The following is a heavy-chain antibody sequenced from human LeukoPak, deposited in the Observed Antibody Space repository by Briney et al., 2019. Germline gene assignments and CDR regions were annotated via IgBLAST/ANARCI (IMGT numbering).Heavy chain of an antibody. Sequence: GGSLRLSCAASGFTFSGFSMNLVRQAPGKGLEWVSYISSRSSYIYYADSVKGRFTISRDNAKNSLYLQMNSLRAEDTAVYYCAREHYSGYDFDYLDYWGQGTLVTVSS. D-gene: IGHD5-12*01. CDR3: AREHYSGYDFDYLDY. J-gene: IGHJ4*02. CDR1: GFTFSGFS. V-gene: IGHV3-21*01. CDR2: ISSRSSYI.